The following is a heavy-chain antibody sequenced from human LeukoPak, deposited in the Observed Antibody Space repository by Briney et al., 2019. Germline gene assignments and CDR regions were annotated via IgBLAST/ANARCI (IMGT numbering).Heavy chain of an antibody. V-gene: IGHV3-7*05. CDR3: ARLFYYGSGTYSTFDY. CDR1: GFTFSNHW. CDR2: IREDGSEK. J-gene: IGHJ4*02. D-gene: IGHD3-10*01. Sequence: PGGSLRLSCAASGFTFSNHWMSWVRQAPGKGLEWVANIREDGSEKYYVDSVKGRFTISRDNAKNALYLQLNSLRAEDTAVYHCARLFYYGSGTYSTFDYWGQGTLVTVSS.